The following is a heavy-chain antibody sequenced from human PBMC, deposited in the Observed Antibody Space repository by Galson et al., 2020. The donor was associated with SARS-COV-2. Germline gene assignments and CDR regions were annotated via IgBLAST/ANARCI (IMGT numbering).Heavy chain of an antibody. V-gene: IGHV2-70*11. CDR2: IDWDDDK. Sequence: ESGPTMVNPTPTLPQTCTFSGFSLSTSGMCVSWIRQPPVKTLEWLSRIDWDDDKSHSPTLKTRLTISKDTSKNQVVLTMTNMDPVDTATYYCARMSAQAVASYSDYWGQGTLVTVAS. CDR3: ARMSAQAVASYSDY. D-gene: IGHD6-19*01. CDR1: GFSLSTSGMC. J-gene: IGHJ4*02.